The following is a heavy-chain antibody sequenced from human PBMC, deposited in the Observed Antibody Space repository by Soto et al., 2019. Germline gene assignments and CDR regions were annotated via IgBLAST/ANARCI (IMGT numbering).Heavy chain of an antibody. CDR2: ISAHNGNT. CDR1: GYTFTSYG. Sequence: QVHLVQSGAEVKKPGASVKVSCKASGYTFTSYGITWVRQAPGQGREWMGWISAHNGNTDYAQKLQGRVIVTRDTPTSTAYMELRSLRSDDTAVYYCARGRYGDYWGQGALVTVSS. CDR3: ARGRYGDY. V-gene: IGHV1-18*01. J-gene: IGHJ4*02. D-gene: IGHD1-1*01.